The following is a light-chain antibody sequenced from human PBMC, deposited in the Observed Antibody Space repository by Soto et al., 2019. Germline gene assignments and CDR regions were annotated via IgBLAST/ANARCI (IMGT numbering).Light chain of an antibody. J-gene: IGLJ1*01. CDR3: QVWDISSDQYL. V-gene: IGLV3-21*02. CDR2: DDS. CDR1: NIGSKS. Sequence: SYELTQPPSVSVAPGQTARITCGGNNIGSKSVHWYQQRPGQAPVLVLYDDSNRPSGIPERFSGSNSGSTATLTISSVEAGDGADYFCQVWDISSDQYLFGTGTKVTVL.